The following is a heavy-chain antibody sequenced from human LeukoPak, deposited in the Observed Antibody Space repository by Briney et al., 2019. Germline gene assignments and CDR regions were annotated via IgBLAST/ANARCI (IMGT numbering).Heavy chain of an antibody. V-gene: IGHV3-30*18. Sequence: PGGSLKLSCAASGFTFSSYGMHWVRQAPGKGLEWVAVISYDGSNKYYADSVKGRFTISRDNSKNTLYLQMNSLRAEDTAVYYCANGPLYGAEYFQHWGQGTLVTVSS. CDR1: GFTFSSYG. CDR2: ISYDGSNK. CDR3: ANGPLYGAEYFQH. D-gene: IGHD3-10*01. J-gene: IGHJ1*01.